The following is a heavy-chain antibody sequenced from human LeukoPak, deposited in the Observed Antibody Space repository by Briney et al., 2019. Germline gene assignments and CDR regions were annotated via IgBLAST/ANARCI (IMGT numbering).Heavy chain of an antibody. V-gene: IGHV3-21*01. CDR3: ARERVGYSYGATCFDY. Sequence: GGSLRLSCAASGFTFSSYSMNWVRQAPGKGLEWVSSISSSSSYIYYADSVKGRFTISRDNAKNSLYLQMNSLRAEDTAVYYCARERVGYSYGATCFDYWGQGALVTVSS. CDR2: ISSSSSYI. D-gene: IGHD5-18*01. CDR1: GFTFSSYS. J-gene: IGHJ4*02.